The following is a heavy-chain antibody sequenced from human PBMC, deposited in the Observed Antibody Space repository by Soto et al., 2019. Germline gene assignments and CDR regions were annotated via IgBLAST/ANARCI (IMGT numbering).Heavy chain of an antibody. D-gene: IGHD6-6*01. CDR3: AKLTGIIAARAPSDY. V-gene: IGHV3-23*01. J-gene: IGHJ4*02. Sequence: PGGSLRLSCAASGFTFSSYAMSWVRQAPGKGLEWVSAISGSGGSTYYADSAKGRFTISRDNSKNTLYLQMNSLRAEDTAVYYCAKLTGIIAARAPSDYWGQGTLVTVSS. CDR2: ISGSGGST. CDR1: GFTFSSYA.